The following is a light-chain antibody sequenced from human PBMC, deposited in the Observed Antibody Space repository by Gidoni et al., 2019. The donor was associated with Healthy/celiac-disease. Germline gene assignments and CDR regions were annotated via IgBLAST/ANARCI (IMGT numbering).Light chain of an antibody. V-gene: IGLV1-47*01. Sequence: QSVLTPPPSASGTPGQMVTISCSGSSSNIGSNYVYWYQQLPGTAPKLLIYRNNQRPPGVPDRFSGSKSGTSASLAISGLRSEDEADYYCAAWDDSLSGWVFGGGTKLTVL. CDR3: AAWDDSLSGWV. J-gene: IGLJ3*02. CDR2: RNN. CDR1: SSNIGSNY.